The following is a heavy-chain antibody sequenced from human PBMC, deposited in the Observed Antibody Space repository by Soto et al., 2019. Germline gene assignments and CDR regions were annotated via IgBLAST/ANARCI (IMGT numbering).Heavy chain of an antibody. CDR1: GGSIISYY. Sequence: PSQTQSHPNSVAGGSIISYYWSWIRQHPGKGLEWIGYIYYSGSTNYNPSLKSRVTISVDTSKNQFSLKLSSVTAADTAVYYCARAGGLGGYSSGWYGLTYYYGMDVWGQGTTVPVSS. J-gene: IGHJ6*02. V-gene: IGHV4-59*01. D-gene: IGHD6-19*01. CDR3: ARAGGLGGYSSGWYGLTYYYGMDV. CDR2: IYYSGST.